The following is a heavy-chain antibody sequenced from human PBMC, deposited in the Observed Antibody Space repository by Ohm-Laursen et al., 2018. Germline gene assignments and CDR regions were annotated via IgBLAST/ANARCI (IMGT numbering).Heavy chain of an antibody. CDR1: GFTFSSFG. CDR3: ARSFAVTTFYYHGMDV. CDR2: IWYNGTYK. Sequence: SLRLSCAASGFTFSSFGMHWVRQAPGKGLEWVAAIWYNGTYKYYEDSAMGRFTVSRDNSKNTLNLQMDSLRAEDTAVYYCARSFAVTTFYYHGMDVWGQGTTVTVAS. V-gene: IGHV3-33*01. J-gene: IGHJ6*02. D-gene: IGHD4-17*01.